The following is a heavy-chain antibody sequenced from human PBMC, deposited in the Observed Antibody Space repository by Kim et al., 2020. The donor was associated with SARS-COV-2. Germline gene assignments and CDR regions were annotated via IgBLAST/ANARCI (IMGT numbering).Heavy chain of an antibody. J-gene: IGHJ5*02. CDR2: ISYDGSNK. Sequence: GGSLRLSCAASGFTFSSYAMHWVRQAPGKGLEWVAVISYDGSNKYYVDSVKGRFTISRDNSKNTLYLQMNSLRAEDTAVYYCARGTLGGYCTGGVCPDWFDPWGQGTLVTVSS. CDR3: ARGTLGGYCTGGVCPDWFDP. V-gene: IGHV3-30*04. D-gene: IGHD2-8*02. CDR1: GFTFSSYA.